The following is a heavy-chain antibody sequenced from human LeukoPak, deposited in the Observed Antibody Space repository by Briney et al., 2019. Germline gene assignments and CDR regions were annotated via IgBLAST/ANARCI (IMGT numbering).Heavy chain of an antibody. CDR2: ISREGST. Sequence: PGASLRLSCAASGFTVSNNYMIWVRQAPGTGLDCASVISREGSTYYAGSVKARFTISRDDSKNTLFLQMNSLRAEDTAVYYCARVWYASSWGERYYFDYWGQGTLVTVSS. CDR3: ARVWYASSWGERYYFDY. D-gene: IGHD6-13*01. J-gene: IGHJ4*02. V-gene: IGHV3-66*01. CDR1: GFTVSNNY.